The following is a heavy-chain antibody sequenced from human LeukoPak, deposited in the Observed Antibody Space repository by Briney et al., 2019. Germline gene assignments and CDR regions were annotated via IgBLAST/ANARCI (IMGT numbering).Heavy chain of an antibody. CDR1: GGSISSYY. D-gene: IGHD5-12*01. J-gene: IGHJ6*03. CDR2: IYYSGST. Sequence: SETLSLTCTVSGGSISSYYWSWIRQPPGKGLEWIGYIYYSGSTNYNPSLKSRVTISVDTSKNQFSLKLSSVTAADTAVYYCARATSSYFYYMDVWGKGTTVTISS. CDR3: ARATSSYFYYMDV. V-gene: IGHV4-59*01.